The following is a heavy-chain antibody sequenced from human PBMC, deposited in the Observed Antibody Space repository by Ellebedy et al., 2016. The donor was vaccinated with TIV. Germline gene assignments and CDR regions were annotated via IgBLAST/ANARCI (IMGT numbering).Heavy chain of an antibody. V-gene: IGHV4-38-2*02. CDR1: GYSISSGNY. J-gene: IGHJ4*02. D-gene: IGHD1-26*01. CDR2: IYHSGTI. CDR3: ATGMIDSLDY. Sequence: GSLRLSCSVSGYSISSGNYWGWIRQPPGKGLEWLGSIYHSGTIYYNPSLKSRVTISADTSKNQFSLRLTSVTAADTAVYYCATGMIDSLDYWGQGTLVTVSS.